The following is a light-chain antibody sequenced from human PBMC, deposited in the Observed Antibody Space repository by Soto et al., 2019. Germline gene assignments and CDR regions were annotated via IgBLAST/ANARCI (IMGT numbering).Light chain of an antibody. CDR1: SSDVGGYNY. CDR2: DVS. CDR3: CSYAGSYTYV. V-gene: IGLV2-11*01. Sequence: QSVLTQPRSVSGSSGQSVTISCTGTSSDVGGYNYVSWYQQHPGKAPKLMIFDVSERPSGVPDRFSGSKSGNTASLTISGLQAEDEADYYCCSYAGSYTYVFGTGTKVTVL. J-gene: IGLJ1*01.